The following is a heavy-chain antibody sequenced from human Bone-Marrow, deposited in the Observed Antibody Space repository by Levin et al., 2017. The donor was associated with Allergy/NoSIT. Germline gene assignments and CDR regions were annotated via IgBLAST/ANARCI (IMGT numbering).Heavy chain of an antibody. CDR1: GFTFSSYA. Sequence: GGSLRLSCAASGFTFSSYAMHWVRQAPDKGLEWVADVSEDGTTKNYADSVRGRFSISRDNSKNTLYLEMNSLRIEDTAIYYCAKDLVSWALQNWGQGTLVTVSS. CDR3: AKDLVSWALQN. CDR2: VSEDGTTK. D-gene: IGHD1-26*01. V-gene: IGHV3-30*18. J-gene: IGHJ1*01.